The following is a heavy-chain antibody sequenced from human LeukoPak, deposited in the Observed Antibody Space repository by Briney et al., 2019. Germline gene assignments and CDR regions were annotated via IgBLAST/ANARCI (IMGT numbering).Heavy chain of an antibody. CDR2: INSDGSST. CDR3: AKDAQYYYGSGTYFDY. J-gene: IGHJ4*02. V-gene: IGHV3-74*01. CDR1: GFTFSSYW. Sequence: GGSLRLSCAASGFTFSSYWMHWVRQAPGKGLVWVSRINSDGSSTSYADSVKGRFTISRDNSKNTLYLQMNSLRAGDTAVYYCAKDAQYYYGSGTYFDYWGQGTLVTVSS. D-gene: IGHD3-10*01.